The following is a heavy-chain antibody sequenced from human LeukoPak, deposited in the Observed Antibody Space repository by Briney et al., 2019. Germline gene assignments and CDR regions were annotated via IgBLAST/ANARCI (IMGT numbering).Heavy chain of an antibody. Sequence: PSETLSLTCTVSGGSISSSSYYWGWIRQPPGKGLEWIGSIYYSGSTYYNPSLKSRVTISVDTSKNQFSLKLSSVTAADTAVYYCARHMGSWYVEFDYWGQGTLVTVSS. D-gene: IGHD2-15*01. CDR2: IYYSGST. CDR1: GGSISSSSYY. CDR3: ARHMGSWYVEFDY. J-gene: IGHJ4*02. V-gene: IGHV4-39*01.